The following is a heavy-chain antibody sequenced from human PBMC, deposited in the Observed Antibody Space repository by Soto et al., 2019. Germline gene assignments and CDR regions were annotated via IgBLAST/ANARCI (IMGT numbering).Heavy chain of an antibody. CDR1: GFTFSIYG. CDR3: ESAIN. CDR2: IWYDGSNK. V-gene: IGHV3-33*08. Sequence: GVSRRLSCAASGFTFSIYGMNWVRQAPGKGLDWVAVIWYDGSNKDYADSVKSRFTISRDNSKNTLFLQMNNLRVDDTAVYYCESAINWGQGTLLTVSS. J-gene: IGHJ1*01.